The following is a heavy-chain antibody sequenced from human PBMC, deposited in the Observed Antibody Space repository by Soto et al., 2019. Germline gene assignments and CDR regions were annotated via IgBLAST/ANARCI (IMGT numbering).Heavy chain of an antibody. V-gene: IGHV2-70*11. CDR2: IDWDDDK. D-gene: IGHD2-2*01. CDR1: GFSLSTSGMC. CDR3: ARIRSVLVPAEPPYYYYYGMDV. J-gene: IGHJ6*02. Sequence: ESGPTLVNPTQTLTLTCTFSGFSLSTSGMCVSWIRQPPGKALEWLARIDWDDDKYYSTSLKTRLTISKDTSKNQVVLTMTNMDPVDTATYYCARIRSVLVPAEPPYYYYYGMDVWGQGTTVTVSS.